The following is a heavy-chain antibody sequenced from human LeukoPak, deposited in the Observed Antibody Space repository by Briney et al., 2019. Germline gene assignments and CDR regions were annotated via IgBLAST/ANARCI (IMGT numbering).Heavy chain of an antibody. CDR2: ISGSGGST. CDR3: AKDSPLAYCGGDCYSFGAFDI. CDR1: GFTFSSYA. J-gene: IGHJ3*02. Sequence: GGSLRLSCAASGFTFSSYAMSWVRQAPGKGLEWASAISGSGGSTYYADSVKGRFTISRDNSKNTLYLQMNSLRAEDTAVYYCAKDSPLAYCGGDCYSFGAFDIWGQGTMVTVSS. V-gene: IGHV3-23*01. D-gene: IGHD2-21*02.